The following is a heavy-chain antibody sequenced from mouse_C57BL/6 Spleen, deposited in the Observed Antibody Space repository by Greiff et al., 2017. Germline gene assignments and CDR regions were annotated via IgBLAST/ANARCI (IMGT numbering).Heavy chain of an antibody. CDR2: INPYNGGT. CDR3: ARRDDGYYYAMDY. J-gene: IGHJ4*01. D-gene: IGHD2-3*01. Sequence: VQLQQSGPVLVKPGASVKMSCKASGYTFTDYYMNWVKQSHGKSLEWIGVINPYNGGTSYNQKFKGKATLTVDKSSSTAYMELNSLTSEDSAVYYCARRDDGYYYAMDYWGQGTSVTVSS. V-gene: IGHV1-19*01. CDR1: GYTFTDYY.